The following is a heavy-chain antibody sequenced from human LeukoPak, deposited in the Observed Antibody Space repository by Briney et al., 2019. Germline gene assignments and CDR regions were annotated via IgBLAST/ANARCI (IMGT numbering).Heavy chain of an antibody. V-gene: IGHV3-66*01. CDR3: AKVDHFDY. Sequence: PGGSLRLSCAASEFSVGSNYMTWVRQAPGKGLEWVSLIYSGGSTYYSDSVKGRFTIYRDNSKNTMYLQMNSLRAEDTAVYYCAKVDHFDYWGQGTLGTVSS. D-gene: IGHD3-9*01. J-gene: IGHJ4*02. CDR2: IYSGGST. CDR1: EFSVGSNY.